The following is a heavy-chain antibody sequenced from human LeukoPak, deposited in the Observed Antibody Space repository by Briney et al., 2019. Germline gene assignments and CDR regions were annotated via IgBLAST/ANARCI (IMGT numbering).Heavy chain of an antibody. CDR1: GGSLTDSY. CDR3: AREGESSGWWTGGDYYFDY. Sequence: SETLSLTCTVDGGSLTDSYWTWIRQAPGQGLEWLGDINESGRTTYNPSLKSRVTISVDTSKNQFSLKLSSVTAADTAVYYCAREGESSGWWTGGDYYFDYWGQGTLVTVSS. J-gene: IGHJ4*02. D-gene: IGHD6-19*01. CDR2: INESGRT. V-gene: IGHV4-34*01.